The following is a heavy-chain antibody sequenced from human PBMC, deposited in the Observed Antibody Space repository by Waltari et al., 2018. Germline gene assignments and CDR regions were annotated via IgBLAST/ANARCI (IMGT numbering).Heavy chain of an antibody. CDR3: AKDSGTIVDY. CDR1: GFTFSSYG. D-gene: IGHD3-10*01. V-gene: IGHV3-30*18. J-gene: IGHJ4*02. Sequence: QVQLVESGGGVVQPGRSLRLSCAASGFTFSSYGMHWVRQAPGKGLEWVAVIWYDGSNKYYADSVKGRFTISRDNSKNTLYLQMNSLRAEDTAMYYCAKDSGTIVDYWGQGTLVTVSS. CDR2: IWYDGSNK.